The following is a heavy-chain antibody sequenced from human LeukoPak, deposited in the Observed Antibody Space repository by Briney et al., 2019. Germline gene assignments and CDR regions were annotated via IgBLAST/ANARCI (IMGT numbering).Heavy chain of an antibody. CDR3: ARDMGVPAASYFFDY. Sequence: GASVKVSCKASGYTFTDHYLHWVRQAPRQGLEWMGWISAYNGNTKYAQKLQGRVTMTTDTSTSTAYMELRSLRSDDTAVFYCARDMGVPAASYFFDYWGQGTLVTVSS. V-gene: IGHV1-18*04. D-gene: IGHD2-2*01. CDR2: ISAYNGNT. J-gene: IGHJ4*02. CDR1: GYTFTDHY.